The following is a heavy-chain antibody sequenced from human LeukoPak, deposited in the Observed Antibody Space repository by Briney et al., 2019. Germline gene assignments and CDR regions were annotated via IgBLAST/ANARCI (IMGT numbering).Heavy chain of an antibody. D-gene: IGHD3-10*01. J-gene: IGHJ4*02. Sequence: ASVKVSCKASGYTFTDYYMHWVRQAPGQGLEWMGWINPNSGGTNYAQKFQGRVTMTRDTSISTAYMELSRLRSDDTAVYYCARDSWFGGLPPNYWGQGTLVTVSS. CDR3: ARDSWFGGLPPNY. CDR2: INPNSGGT. CDR1: GYTFTDYY. V-gene: IGHV1-2*02.